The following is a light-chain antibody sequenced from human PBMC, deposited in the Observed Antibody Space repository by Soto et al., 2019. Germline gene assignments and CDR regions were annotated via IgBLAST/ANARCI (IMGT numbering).Light chain of an antibody. CDR1: QSVTSN. J-gene: IGKJ5*01. V-gene: IGKV3-15*01. Sequence: EIVMTQSPATLSVSPGDRATLSCRASQSVTSNLAWYQQKPGQAPRLLIYGAYTRAAGVPARFSGSGSGTEFTLTITSLQSEDIALYYCQQYNIWPPITFGQGTRLEIK. CDR2: GAY. CDR3: QQYNIWPPIT.